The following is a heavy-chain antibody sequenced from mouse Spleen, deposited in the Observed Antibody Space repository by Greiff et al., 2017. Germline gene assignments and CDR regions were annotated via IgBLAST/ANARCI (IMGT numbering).Heavy chain of an antibody. CDR2: IHPNSGST. CDR1: GYTFTSYW. D-gene: IGHD2-10*01. J-gene: IGHJ3*01. Sequence: QVQLQQPGAELVKPGASVKLSCKASGYTFTSYWMHWVKQRPGQGLEWIGMIHPNSGSTNYNEKFKSKATLTVDKSSSTAYMQLSSLTSEDAAVYYCASEEPSYYGRAWFAYWGQGTLVTVSA. V-gene: IGHV1-64*01. CDR3: ASEEPSYYGRAWFAY.